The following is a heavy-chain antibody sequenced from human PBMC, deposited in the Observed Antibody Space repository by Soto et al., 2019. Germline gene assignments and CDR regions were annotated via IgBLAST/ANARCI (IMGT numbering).Heavy chain of an antibody. J-gene: IGHJ4*02. CDR3: ETSRHVGSFDY. V-gene: IGHV4-59*01. CDR2: IYYSGST. D-gene: IGHD1-26*01. Sequence: SETLSLTCTVSGGSISSYYWSWIRQPPGKGLEWIGYIYYSGSTNYNPSLKSRVTISVDTSKNQFSLKLSSVTAADTAVYYCETSRHVGSFDYWGQGTLVTVSS. CDR1: GGSISSYY.